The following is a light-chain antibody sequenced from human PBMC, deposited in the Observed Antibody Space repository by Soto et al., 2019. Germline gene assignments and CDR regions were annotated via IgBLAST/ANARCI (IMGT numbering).Light chain of an antibody. Sequence: IVMTQSPATLSVSPGERANLSCRASQSVGTKLAWYQQTPGQAPRLLIYGASNRATGVPARISGSVSGTEFTLTIASLQSEDFAVHYRPQYSSWRCTFGQGTKVEIX. CDR2: GAS. J-gene: IGKJ1*01. CDR3: PQYSSWRCT. CDR1: QSVGTK. V-gene: IGKV3-15*01.